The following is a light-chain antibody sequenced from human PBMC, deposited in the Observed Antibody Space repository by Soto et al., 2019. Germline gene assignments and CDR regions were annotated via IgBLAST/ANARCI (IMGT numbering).Light chain of an antibody. Sequence: EIVLTQSPGTLSLSPGERATLSCRASHSVRSSYLAWYQQKPGQAPRLLIYGASSRATGIPDRFSGSGSGPDFTLTISRLEPEDFAVYYCQQYGSSAMYTFGQGTKLEIK. CDR2: GAS. CDR3: QQYGSSAMYT. CDR1: HSVRSSY. V-gene: IGKV3-20*01. J-gene: IGKJ2*01.